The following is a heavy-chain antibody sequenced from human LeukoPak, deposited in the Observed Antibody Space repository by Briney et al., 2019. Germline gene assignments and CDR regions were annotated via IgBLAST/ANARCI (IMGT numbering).Heavy chain of an antibody. CDR1: GFTVSSNF. J-gene: IGHJ3*02. Sequence: GGSLRLSCAASGFTVSSNFMSWVRQAPGKGLEWVSAIYSGGSTYYTDSVKGRFTISRDNSRNTLYLQMNSLRAEDTGVYYCTRVHYDILTGYSHAFDMWGQGTMVTVSS. D-gene: IGHD3-9*01. CDR2: IYSGGST. CDR3: TRVHYDILTGYSHAFDM. V-gene: IGHV3-53*01.